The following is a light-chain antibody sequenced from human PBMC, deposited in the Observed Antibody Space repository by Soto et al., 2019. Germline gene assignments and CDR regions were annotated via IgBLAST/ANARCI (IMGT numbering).Light chain of an antibody. J-gene: IGLJ1*01. CDR3: ASYTTISTYV. V-gene: IGLV2-14*01. Sequence: QSVLTQPASVSGPPGQSITISCTGTSSDVGAYNYVSWYQHHPDKAPRLVIYDVTNRPSGISDRFSGSKSGNTASLTISGLLAEDDADYYCASYTTISTYVFGTGTKVTVL. CDR2: DVT. CDR1: SSDVGAYNY.